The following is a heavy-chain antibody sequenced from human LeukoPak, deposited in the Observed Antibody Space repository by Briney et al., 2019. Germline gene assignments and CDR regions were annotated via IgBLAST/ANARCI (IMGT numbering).Heavy chain of an antibody. J-gene: IGHJ3*02. CDR2: IYSGGST. D-gene: IGHD1-26*01. CDR3: ARDQEVVGATNDAFDM. CDR1: GFTVSSNY. Sequence: GGSLRLSCAASGFTVSSNYMGWVRQAPGKGLEWVSVIYSGGSTYYADSVKGRFTISRDNAKNSLYLQMNSLRAEDTAVYYCARDQEVVGATNDAFDMWGQGTMVTVSS. V-gene: IGHV3-66*01.